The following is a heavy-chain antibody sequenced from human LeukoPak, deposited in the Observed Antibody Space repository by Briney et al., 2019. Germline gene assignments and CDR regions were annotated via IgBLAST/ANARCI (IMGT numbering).Heavy chain of an antibody. V-gene: IGHV3-7*01. CDR1: GFSLSHYW. J-gene: IGHJ6*02. CDR3: ARCIIGDNYYGLDV. Sequence: GGSLRLSCAASGFSLSHYWMSWVRQAPGKGLEWVANIKKDGSEKYYGDPVEGRFTFSRDNAKNSVYLQMNSVRAEDTAVYYCARCIIGDNYYGLDVWGQGTTVTVS. D-gene: IGHD1-14*01. CDR2: IKKDGSEK.